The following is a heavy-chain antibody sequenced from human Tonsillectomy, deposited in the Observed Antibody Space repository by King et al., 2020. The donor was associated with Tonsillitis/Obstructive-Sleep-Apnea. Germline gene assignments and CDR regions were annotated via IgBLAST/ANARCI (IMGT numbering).Heavy chain of an antibody. CDR1: GGTFSSYA. Sequence: QLVQSGAEVKKPGSSVKVSCKASGGTFSSYAIRWVRQAPGQGLEWMGGIIPIFGTANYAQKFQGRVTITADESTSTAYMELSSLRSEDTAVYYCASGPHIVVVPAAIRGFYYYMDVWGKGTTVTVSS. CDR3: ASGPHIVVVPAAIRGFYYYMDV. D-gene: IGHD2-2*01. V-gene: IGHV1-69*01. CDR2: IIPIFGTA. J-gene: IGHJ6*03.